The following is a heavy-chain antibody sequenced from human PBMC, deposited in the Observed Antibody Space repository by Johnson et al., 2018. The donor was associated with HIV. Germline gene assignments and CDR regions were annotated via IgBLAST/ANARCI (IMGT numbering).Heavy chain of an antibody. Sequence: VQLVESGGGVVQPGGSLRLSCAASGFTFSSYGMHWVRQATGKGLAWVSYISSSGSTIYYADSVKGRFTISRDNAKNSLYLQMNSLRAEDTAVYYCARRTVVTPGAFDIWGQGTMVTVSS. V-gene: IGHV3-48*04. CDR2: ISSSGSTI. J-gene: IGHJ3*02. CDR3: ARRTVVTPGAFDI. CDR1: GFTFSSYG. D-gene: IGHD4-23*01.